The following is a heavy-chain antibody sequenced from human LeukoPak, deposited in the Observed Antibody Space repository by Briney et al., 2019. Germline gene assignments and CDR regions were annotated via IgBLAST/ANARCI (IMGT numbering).Heavy chain of an antibody. CDR1: GGTFSSYT. CDR2: IIPILGIA. Sequence: GASVKVSCKASGGTFSSYTISWVRQAPGQGLEWMGRIIPILGIANYAQKFQGRVTITADKSTSTAYMELSSLRSEDTAVYCCARDPCGGDCYLNWFDPWGQGTLVTVSS. V-gene: IGHV1-69*04. J-gene: IGHJ5*02. D-gene: IGHD2-21*02. CDR3: ARDPCGGDCYLNWFDP.